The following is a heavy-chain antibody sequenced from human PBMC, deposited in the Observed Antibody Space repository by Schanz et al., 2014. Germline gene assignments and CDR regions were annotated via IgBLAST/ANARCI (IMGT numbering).Heavy chain of an antibody. CDR3: ARGPSQGYSYGHNIGAYYYGMDV. Sequence: QVQLVQSGAEVKKPGASVKVSCKASGGTFSSFGINWVRQAPGQGLEWMGWISAYTNNTNYAQKVQGRVTMTTDTSTGTAYMELRSLRSDDTAVYYCARGPSQGYSYGHNIGAYYYGMDVWGQGTTVTVSS. D-gene: IGHD5-18*01. J-gene: IGHJ6*02. CDR2: ISAYTNNT. CDR1: GGTFSSFG. V-gene: IGHV1-18*01.